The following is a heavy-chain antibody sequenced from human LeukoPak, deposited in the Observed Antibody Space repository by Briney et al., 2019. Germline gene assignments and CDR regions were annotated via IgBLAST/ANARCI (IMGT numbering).Heavy chain of an antibody. Sequence: GGSLRLSCAASGFSFSSYCMHWVRQAPGKGLEWVVVLSYDGSDKHYADSVKGRFTISRDNSKNTVYLQMNSLRVEDTAVYYCAKDRDVGAAIYYFDSWGQGTLVTVSS. CDR3: AKDRDVGAAIYYFDS. CDR1: GFSFSSYC. D-gene: IGHD1-26*01. CDR2: LSYDGSDK. V-gene: IGHV3-30*18. J-gene: IGHJ4*02.